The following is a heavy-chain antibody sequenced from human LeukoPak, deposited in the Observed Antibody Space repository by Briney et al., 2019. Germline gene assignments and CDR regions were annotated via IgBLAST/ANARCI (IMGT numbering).Heavy chain of an antibody. CDR1: GFTLSDHF. CDR2: ISVSGTSI. Sequence: GGSLRLSRAASGFTLSDHFMTWIRQAPGKGLEWVSCISVSGTSIYSADYVKGRFTISRENAKNSMYLQMNSLRGEDTAVYYCARDQSYYGVWGQGTLVTVSS. CDR3: ARDQSYYGV. J-gene: IGHJ4*02. D-gene: IGHD3-3*01. V-gene: IGHV3-11*01.